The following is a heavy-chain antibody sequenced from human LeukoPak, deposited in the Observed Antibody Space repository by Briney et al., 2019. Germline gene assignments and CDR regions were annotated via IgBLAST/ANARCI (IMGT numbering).Heavy chain of an antibody. J-gene: IGHJ4*02. V-gene: IGHV3-7*03. Sequence: GGSLRLSCAASGFALSSHWMTWVRQVPGRGPEWVANVNRDGSETYYLDSVKGRFTISRDNAKNSVYLQVNSLRTEDTAVYYCARKTGMTGEAFDYWGQGTLVTVSS. CDR2: VNRDGSET. CDR3: ARKTGMTGEAFDY. D-gene: IGHD1-1*01. CDR1: GFALSSHW.